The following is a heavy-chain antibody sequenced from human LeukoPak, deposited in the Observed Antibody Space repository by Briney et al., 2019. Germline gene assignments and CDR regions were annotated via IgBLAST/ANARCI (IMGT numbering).Heavy chain of an antibody. D-gene: IGHD2-8*02. J-gene: IGHJ4*02. V-gene: IGHV4-59*10. CDR2: IYPSGGT. CDR1: GGSFSGYY. CDR3: ARGPLSTGYFDF. Sequence: SETLSLTCAVYGGSFSGYYWSWIRQPAGKELEWIGRIYPSGGTNYNPSLKSRLTMSIHTSKNQFSLNLTSVTAADTAVYFCARGPLSTGYFDFWGQGALVTVSS.